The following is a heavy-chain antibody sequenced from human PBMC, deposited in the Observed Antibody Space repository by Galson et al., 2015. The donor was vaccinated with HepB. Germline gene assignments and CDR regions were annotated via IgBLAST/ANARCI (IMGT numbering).Heavy chain of an antibody. D-gene: IGHD1-7*01. CDR2: ISAYNGNT. J-gene: IGHJ3*02. CDR1: GYTFTSYG. V-gene: IGHV1-18*01. CDR3: ARGSWDWNYVDAFDI. Sequence: SVKVSCKASGYTFTSYGISWVRQAPGQGLEWMGWISAYNGNTNYAQKLQGRVTMTTDTSTSTAYMELRSLRSDDTAVYYCARGSWDWNYVDAFDIWGQGTMVTVSS.